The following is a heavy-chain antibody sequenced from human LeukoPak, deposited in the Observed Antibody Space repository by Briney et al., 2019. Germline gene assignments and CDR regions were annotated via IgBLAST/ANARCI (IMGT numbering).Heavy chain of an antibody. D-gene: IGHD1-1*01. CDR1: GGSFSGYY. CDR3: ARGRYNWNDVGYYFDY. J-gene: IGHJ4*02. CDR2: INHSGST. V-gene: IGHV4-34*01. Sequence: PSETLSLTCAVYGGSFSGYYWSWIRQPPGKGLEWIGEINHSGSTNYNPSLKSRVTISVDTSENQFSLKLSSVTAADTAVYYCARGRYNWNDVGYYFDYWGQGTLVTVSS.